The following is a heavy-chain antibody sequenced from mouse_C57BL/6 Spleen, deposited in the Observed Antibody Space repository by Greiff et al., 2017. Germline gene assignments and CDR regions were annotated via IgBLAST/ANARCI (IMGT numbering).Heavy chain of an antibody. CDR1: GYTFTDYE. V-gene: IGHV1-15*01. J-gene: IGHJ1*03. Sequence: QVQLQQSGAELVRPGASVTLSCKASGYTFTDYEMHWVKQTPVHGLEWIGAIDPETGGLAYNQKFKGKAILTADKSSSTAYMELRSLTSEDSAVYYCTRSGHMGYNWYFDVWGTGTAVTVSS. CDR3: TRSGHMGYNWYFDV. CDR2: IDPETGGL. D-gene: IGHD2-2*01.